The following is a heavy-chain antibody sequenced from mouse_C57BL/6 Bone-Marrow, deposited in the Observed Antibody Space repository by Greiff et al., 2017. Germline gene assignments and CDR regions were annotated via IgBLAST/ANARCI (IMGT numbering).Heavy chain of an antibody. D-gene: IGHD1-1*01. Sequence: VQLQQPGAELVRPGTSVKLSCKASGYTFTSYWMHWVKQRPGQGLEWIGVIDPSDSYTTYNQKFKGKATLTVDTSSSTAYMQLSSLTSEDSAVXYCARAHYYGSHYYYAMDYWGQGTSVTVSS. J-gene: IGHJ4*01. CDR3: ARAHYYGSHYYYAMDY. CDR2: IDPSDSYT. CDR1: GYTFTSYW. V-gene: IGHV1-59*01.